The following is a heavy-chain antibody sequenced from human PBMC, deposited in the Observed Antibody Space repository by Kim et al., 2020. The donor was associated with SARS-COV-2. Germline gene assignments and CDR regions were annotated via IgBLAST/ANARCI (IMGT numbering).Heavy chain of an antibody. J-gene: IGHJ4*02. Sequence: HPSRNSTITRSVDKTKNQFSLKLSSVTAADTAVYYCAREKDEYYFDYWGQGTLVTVSS. V-gene: IGHV4-59*01. CDR3: AREKDEYYFDY. D-gene: IGHD2-15*01.